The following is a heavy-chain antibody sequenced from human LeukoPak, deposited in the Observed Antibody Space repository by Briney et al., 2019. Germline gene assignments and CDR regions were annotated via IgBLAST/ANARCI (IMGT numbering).Heavy chain of an antibody. CDR2: IYSGGST. J-gene: IGHJ4*02. V-gene: IGHV3-66*01. CDR3: AKVSSGWYRGGFDY. CDR1: GLTVSRNY. D-gene: IGHD6-19*01. Sequence: PGGSLRLSCAGSGLTVSRNYMSWVRKAPGKGLEWVSVIYSGGSTYYADSVKGRFTISRDKSKTTQSLQMNSLRADHTAPYSCAKVSSGWYRGGFDYWGQGTLVTVSS.